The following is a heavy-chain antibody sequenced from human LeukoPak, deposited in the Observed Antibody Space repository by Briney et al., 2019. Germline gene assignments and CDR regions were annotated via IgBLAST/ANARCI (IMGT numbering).Heavy chain of an antibody. CDR3: TSRLATFGGVIVTDY. CDR2: IRSKAYGGTT. J-gene: IGHJ4*02. CDR1: GFTFGDYA. D-gene: IGHD3-16*02. V-gene: IGHV3-49*03. Sequence: GGSLRLSCTASGFTFGDYAMSWFRQAPGKGLEWVGFIRSKAYGGTTEYAASVKGRFTISRDDSKSIAYLQMNSLKTEDTAVYYCTSRLATFGGVIVTDYWGQGTLVTVSS.